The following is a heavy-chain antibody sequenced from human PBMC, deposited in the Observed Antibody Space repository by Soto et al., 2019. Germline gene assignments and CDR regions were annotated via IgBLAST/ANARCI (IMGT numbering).Heavy chain of an antibody. CDR2: ISAYNCNT. Sequence: ASVKVSCKASGYTFTSYGISWVRQAPGQGLEWMGWISAYNCNTNYAQKLQGRVTITTDTSTSTPYMKLRSPTSADPAVYYCACGVTHFDYWGQGTLVTVSS. CDR1: GYTFTSYG. D-gene: IGHD5-18*01. J-gene: IGHJ4*02. V-gene: IGHV1-18*01. CDR3: ACGVTHFDY.